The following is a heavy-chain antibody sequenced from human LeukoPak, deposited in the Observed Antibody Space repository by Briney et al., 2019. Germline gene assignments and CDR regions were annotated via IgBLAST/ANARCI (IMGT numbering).Heavy chain of an antibody. V-gene: IGHV1-8*01. CDR3: ATYYYDSSGYRTPKY. CDR2: MNPNSGNT. J-gene: IGHJ4*02. D-gene: IGHD3-22*01. CDR1: GYTFSSSD. Sequence: GASVKVSCKASGYTFSSSDISWVRQATGQGLEWMGGMNPNSGNTGCAQKFQGRITMTRDNSISTAYMELSSLRSEDTAVYYCATYYYDSSGYRTPKYWGQGTLVTVSS.